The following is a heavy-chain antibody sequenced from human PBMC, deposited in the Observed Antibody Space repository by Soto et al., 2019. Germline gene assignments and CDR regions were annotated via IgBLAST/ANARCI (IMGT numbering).Heavy chain of an antibody. CDR3: AKEQRGSFLVGWFDS. CDR2: ITFSIGTK. CDR1: GFISEDYA. V-gene: IGHV3-9*02. J-gene: IGHJ5*01. D-gene: IGHD1-26*01. Sequence: GGSLRLSCAASGFISEDYAMYWVRQAPVKGPEWVSGITFSIGTKNYAESVQGRLTIARESARRTLYLQMERRRNEDTAFYYGAKEQRGSFLVGWFDSWGQEPRVTASS.